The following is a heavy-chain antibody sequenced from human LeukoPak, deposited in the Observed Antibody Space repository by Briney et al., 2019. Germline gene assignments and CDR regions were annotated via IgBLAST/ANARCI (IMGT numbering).Heavy chain of an antibody. Sequence: KPSETLSLTCTVSGGSISNNDYFWGWIRQPPGKGLEWIGSMNYGGSTHDNPSLKSRVTISVDTSKNQVSLKLSSVTAADTAVYYGARRVPGRSGNWFDPWGQGTLVTVSS. V-gene: IGHV4-39*01. CDR3: ARRVPGRSGNWFDP. D-gene: IGHD2-2*01. CDR2: MNYGGST. CDR1: GGSISNNDYF. J-gene: IGHJ5*02.